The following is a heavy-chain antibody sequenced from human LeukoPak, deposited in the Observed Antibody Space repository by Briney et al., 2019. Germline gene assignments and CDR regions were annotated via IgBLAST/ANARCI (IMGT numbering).Heavy chain of an antibody. V-gene: IGHV3-23*01. CDR1: GLSFNSHA. J-gene: IGHJ4*02. CDR2: ISGSGDST. CDR3: AKAYWDTFGWYYFDY. D-gene: IGHD6-19*01. Sequence: GGSLRLSCAASGLSFNSHATNWVRQAPGKGLEWVSAISGSGDSTYYADSVKGRFTISRDNSKNTLYLQMNSLRPEDTAVYYCAKAYWDTFGWYYFDYWGQGTLVTVSS.